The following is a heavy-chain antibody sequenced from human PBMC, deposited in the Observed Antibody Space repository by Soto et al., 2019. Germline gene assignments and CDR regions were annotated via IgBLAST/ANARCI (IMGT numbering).Heavy chain of an antibody. Sequence: QVQLVQSGAEVKKPGASVKVSCKASGYSFTDYHIHWVRQAPGQGLEWLGRINPKSGGTSTAQKFQGWVTMTTDTASGTASMEVTRLTSDDTAIYYCARGESTYCSTGLCAFFYNPDMDVWGQGTTVTVSS. J-gene: IGHJ6*02. CDR2: INPKSGGT. CDR3: ARGESTYCSTGLCAFFYNPDMDV. D-gene: IGHD2-8*01. CDR1: GYSFTDYH. V-gene: IGHV1-2*04.